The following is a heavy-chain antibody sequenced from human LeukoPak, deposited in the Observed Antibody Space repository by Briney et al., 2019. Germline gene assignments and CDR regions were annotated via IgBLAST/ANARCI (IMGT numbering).Heavy chain of an antibody. CDR1: GFTFSVST. J-gene: IGHJ4*02. CDR2: ISSSVTYI. Sequence: GRSLRLSCAAYGFTFSVSTMIWVRQTPGEGLEWVSSISSSVTYIYYSDSFKGRFTISRDNATNSLYLQMKSLRAEDTAIYCCGLTRGYSGYDLDSWGQGTLVTVSS. CDR3: GLTRGYSGYDLDS. V-gene: IGHV3-21*01. D-gene: IGHD5-12*01.